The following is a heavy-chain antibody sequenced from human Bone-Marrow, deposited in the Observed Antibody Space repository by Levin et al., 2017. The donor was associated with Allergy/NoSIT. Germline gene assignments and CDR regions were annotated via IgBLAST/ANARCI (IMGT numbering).Heavy chain of an antibody. V-gene: IGHV1-18*01. D-gene: IGHD2-2*01. CDR1: GFTFSSYG. Sequence: GESLKISCTTSGFTFSSYGFNWVRQAPGQGLEWLGRINVYSGNTHHAQNFQGRLTMTTDTSTNTAYMELRSLRSDDTAVYFCVGDGAFSSSWYERHYFDYWGQGTLVTVTS. J-gene: IGHJ4*02. CDR3: VGDGAFSSSWYERHYFDY. CDR2: INVYSGNT.